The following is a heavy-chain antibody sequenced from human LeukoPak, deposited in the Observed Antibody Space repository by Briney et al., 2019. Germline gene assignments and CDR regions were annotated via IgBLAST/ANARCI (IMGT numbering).Heavy chain of an antibody. V-gene: IGHV4-30-2*01. D-gene: IGHD5-18*01. J-gene: IGHJ3*02. Sequence: SETLSLTRAVSGGSISSGGYSWSWIRQPPGKGLEWIGYIYHSGSTYYNPSLKSRVTISVDRSKNQFSLKLSSVTAADTAVYYCAGYSYGFDAFDIWGQGTMVTVSS. CDR2: IYHSGST. CDR1: GGSISSGGYS. CDR3: AGYSYGFDAFDI.